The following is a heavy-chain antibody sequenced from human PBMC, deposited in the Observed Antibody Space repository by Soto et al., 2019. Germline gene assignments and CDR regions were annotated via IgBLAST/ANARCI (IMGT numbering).Heavy chain of an antibody. CDR2: IGTAGDP. D-gene: IGHD3-10*01. J-gene: IGHJ3*02. V-gene: IGHV3-13*05. Sequence: GGSLRLSCAASGFTFSSYDMHWVRQATGKGLEWVSAIGTAGDPYYPGSVKGRFTISRENAKNSLYLQMNSLRAGDTAVYYCARGLPVYYGGSGAFDIWGQGTMVTVSS. CDR1: GFTFSSYD. CDR3: ARGLPVYYGGSGAFDI.